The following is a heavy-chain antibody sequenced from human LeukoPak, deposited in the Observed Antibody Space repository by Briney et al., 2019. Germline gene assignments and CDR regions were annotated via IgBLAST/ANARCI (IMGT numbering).Heavy chain of an antibody. D-gene: IGHD3-9*01. CDR1: GGSINSGSYY. J-gene: IGHJ4*02. CDR2: IYTSGST. V-gene: IGHV4-61*09. Sequence: KASQTLSLTCTVSGGSINSGSYYWNWIRQPAGKGLEWIGHIYTSGSTNYNPSLKSRVTISVDTSKNQFSLKLSSVTAADTAVYYCARGRYFDWLPDYWGQGTLVTVSS. CDR3: ARGRYFDWLPDY.